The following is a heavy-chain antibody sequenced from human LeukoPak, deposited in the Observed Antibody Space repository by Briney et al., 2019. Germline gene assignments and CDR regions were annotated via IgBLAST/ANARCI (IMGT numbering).Heavy chain of an antibody. CDR3: ARDSGSRPVDY. Sequence: GASVKVSCKASGYTFTSYDINWVRQATGQGLEWMGWMNPNSGNTGYAQKFQGRVTMTRNTSISTAYMELRSLRSDDTAVYYCARDSGSRPVDYWGQGTLVTVSS. CDR1: GYTFTSYD. V-gene: IGHV1-8*01. J-gene: IGHJ4*02. CDR2: MNPNSGNT. D-gene: IGHD1-26*01.